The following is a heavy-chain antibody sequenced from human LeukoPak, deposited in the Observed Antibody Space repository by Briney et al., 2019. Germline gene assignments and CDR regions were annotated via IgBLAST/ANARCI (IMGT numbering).Heavy chain of an antibody. CDR3: AKERYYDFWSGYYLYNWFDP. D-gene: IGHD3-3*01. CDR2: ISYDGSNK. Sequence: GRSLRLSCAASGFTFSSYGMHWVRQAPGKGLEWVAVISYDGSNKYYADSVKGRFTISRDNSKNTLYLQMNSLRAEDTAVYYCAKERYYDFWSGYYLYNWFDPWGQGTLVTVSS. J-gene: IGHJ5*02. CDR1: GFTFSSYG. V-gene: IGHV3-30*18.